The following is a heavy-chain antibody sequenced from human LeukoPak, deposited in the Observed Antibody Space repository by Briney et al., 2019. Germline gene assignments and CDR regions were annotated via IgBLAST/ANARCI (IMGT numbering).Heavy chain of an antibody. CDR2: ISSSSSYI. J-gene: IGHJ4*02. V-gene: IGHV3-21*04. D-gene: IGHD3-16*01. CDR1: GFTFSSYS. CDR3: ANSKYDYVWGSYPYYFDY. Sequence: GGSLRLSCSASGFTFSSYSMNWVRQAPGKGLEWVSSISSSSSYIYYADSVKGRFTISRDNAKNSLYLQMNSLRAEDTAVYYCANSKYDYVWGSYPYYFDYWGQGTLVTVSS.